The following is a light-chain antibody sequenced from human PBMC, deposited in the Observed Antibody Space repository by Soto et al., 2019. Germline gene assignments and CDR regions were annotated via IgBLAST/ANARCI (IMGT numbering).Light chain of an antibody. CDR3: SAFSSAIAFV. Sequence: QSALAQPASVSASPGQSIAISCTGTSSDIGAYNYISWYQQHPGKAPKLIIYEVTNRPSGISNRFSGSRSGNTASLSISGLQTEDEADYFRSAFSSAIAFVFGTGTKLTVL. V-gene: IGLV2-14*01. CDR1: SSDIGAYNY. CDR2: EVT. J-gene: IGLJ1*01.